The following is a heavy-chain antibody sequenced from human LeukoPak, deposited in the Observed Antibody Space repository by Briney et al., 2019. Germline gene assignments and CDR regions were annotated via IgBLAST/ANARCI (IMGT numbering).Heavy chain of an antibody. D-gene: IGHD6-19*01. CDR2: INAGNGNT. V-gene: IGHV1-3*01. CDR1: GYTFTSYA. Sequence: ASVTVSCTASGYTFTSYAMHWVRQAPGQRLEWMGWINAGNGNTKYSQKFQGRVTITRDTSASTAYMELSSLGSEDTAVYYCAREKYSSGWYGYWGQGTLVTVSS. J-gene: IGHJ4*02. CDR3: AREKYSSGWYGY.